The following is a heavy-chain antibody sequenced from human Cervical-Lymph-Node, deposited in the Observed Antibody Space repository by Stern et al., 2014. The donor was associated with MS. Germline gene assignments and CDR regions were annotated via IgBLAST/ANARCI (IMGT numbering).Heavy chain of an antibody. J-gene: IGHJ5*02. Sequence: VQLVESGPGLVKPSDTLSLTCAVSGYSISSSNWWGWIRQPPGKGLEWIGDIYYSGSTYYNPSLKSRVTMSSDTSKTHFSLKLSSVTAVDTAVYYCARNVAATSRFDPWGQGTLVTVSS. D-gene: IGHD6-19*01. CDR1: GYSISSSNW. CDR3: ARNVAATSRFDP. V-gene: IGHV4-28*01. CDR2: IYYSGST.